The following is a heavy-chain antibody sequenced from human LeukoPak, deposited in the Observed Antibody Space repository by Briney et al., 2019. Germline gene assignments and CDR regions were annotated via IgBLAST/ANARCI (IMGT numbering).Heavy chain of an antibody. D-gene: IGHD3/OR15-3a*01. CDR1: GYSISSGYF. V-gene: IGHV4-38-2*02. Sequence: MASEALSLTCTVSGYSISSGYFWGWIRQPPGKGVEWIGRMYHSGSTYYNPSLKSRVTISVDMSKNQSSLKLSSVTAADTAVYYCAREPTYDFWSGYPFDYWGQGTLVTVSS. CDR3: AREPTYDFWSGYPFDY. CDR2: MYHSGST. J-gene: IGHJ4*02.